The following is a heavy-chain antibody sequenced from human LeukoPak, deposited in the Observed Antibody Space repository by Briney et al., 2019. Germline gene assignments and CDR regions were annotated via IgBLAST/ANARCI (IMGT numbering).Heavy chain of an antibody. CDR2: IKHDGSEK. CDR1: GFTFSRDW. J-gene: IGHJ6*03. CDR3: ARHSGYYRRGPDYYYYYMDV. Sequence: GGSLRLSCAASGFTFSRDWMAWIRQAPGKGLEWVANIKHDGSEKYYMDSVRGRFTISRDNAKNSLYLQMNSLRAEDTALYYCARHSGYYRRGPDYYYYYMDVWGKGTTVTVSS. D-gene: IGHD5-12*01. V-gene: IGHV3-7*01.